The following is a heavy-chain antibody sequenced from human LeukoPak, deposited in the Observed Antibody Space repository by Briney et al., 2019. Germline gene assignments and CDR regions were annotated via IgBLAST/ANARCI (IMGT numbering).Heavy chain of an antibody. D-gene: IGHD1-26*01. CDR1: GFTFSNYW. Sequence: PGGSLRLSCAASGFTFSNYWMTWVGQAPGKGLEWVANIKQDGSEKYYVDSVTGRFTISRDNAKNSLYLQMNSQRAEDTAVYYCARGRGSGSYYLGAFDIWGQGTMVTVSS. CDR3: ARGRGSGSYYLGAFDI. J-gene: IGHJ3*02. V-gene: IGHV3-7*04. CDR2: IKQDGSEK.